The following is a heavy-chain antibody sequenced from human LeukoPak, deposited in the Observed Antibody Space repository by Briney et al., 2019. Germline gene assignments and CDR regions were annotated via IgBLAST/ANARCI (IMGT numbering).Heavy chain of an antibody. CDR3: ARGYYSIDY. Sequence: GGSLRLSCAASGFTFSGYTMSWVRQAPGKGLEWVSSILGSGSTSYYADSVKGRFTISRDNAKNSLYLQMNSLRAEDTAVYYCARGYYSIDYWGQGTLVTVSS. D-gene: IGHD4-11*01. CDR1: GFTFSGYT. J-gene: IGHJ4*02. V-gene: IGHV3-11*04. CDR2: ILGSGSTS.